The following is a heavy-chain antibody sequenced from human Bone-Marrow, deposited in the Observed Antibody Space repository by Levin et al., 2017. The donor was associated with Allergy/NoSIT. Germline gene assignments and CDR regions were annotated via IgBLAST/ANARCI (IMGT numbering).Heavy chain of an antibody. Sequence: GGSLRLSCAASGFIFRNYAMNWVRQAPGKGLEWVSQISGSGGNTHYADSVKGRFTTARDTSKNTLYLQMNSLRGEDTAVYYCAGYDTSAYHSPFDYWGQGTLVTVSS. D-gene: IGHD3-22*01. CDR3: AGYDTSAYHSPFDY. J-gene: IGHJ4*02. V-gene: IGHV3-23*01. CDR2: ISGSGGNT. CDR1: GFIFRNYA.